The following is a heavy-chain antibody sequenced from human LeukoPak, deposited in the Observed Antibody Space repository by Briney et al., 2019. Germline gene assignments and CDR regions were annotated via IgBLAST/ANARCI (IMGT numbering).Heavy chain of an antibody. D-gene: IGHD5-24*01. J-gene: IGHJ4*02. CDR1: GGTFSSYA. CDR3: ARVNSRDDYNAWFY. Sequence: ASVKVSCKASGGTFSSYAISWVRQAPGQGLEWMGGIIPIFGTANYAQKFQGRVTITADESTSTAYMELSSLRSEDTAVYYCARVNSRDDYNAWFYWGQGTLVTVSS. V-gene: IGHV1-69*13. CDR2: IIPIFGTA.